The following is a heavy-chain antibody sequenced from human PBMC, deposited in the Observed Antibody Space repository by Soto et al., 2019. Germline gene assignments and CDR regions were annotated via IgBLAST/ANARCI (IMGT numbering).Heavy chain of an antibody. J-gene: IGHJ5*02. CDR3: AKGSGSPHWFDP. CDR1: GFTFSDYA. Sequence: EEQLLESGGGLVQPGGSLGLSCAASGFTFSDYAMSWVRQAPGKGLEWVSVIGGRDTNTYYADSVKGRLTISRDNSKNTLYLQMNSLRAEDTAVYYCAKGSGSPHWFDPWGQGTLVTVSS. V-gene: IGHV3-23*01. CDR2: IGGRDTNT. D-gene: IGHD1-26*01.